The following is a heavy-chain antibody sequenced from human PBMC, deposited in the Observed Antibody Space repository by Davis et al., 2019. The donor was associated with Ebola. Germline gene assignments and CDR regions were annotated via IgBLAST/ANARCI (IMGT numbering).Heavy chain of an antibody. CDR2: ISAYNGNT. CDR3: ARCLDVGLVVTGDFDY. D-gene: IGHD4-23*01. Sequence: ASVKVSCKASGYTFTGYYMHWVRQAPGQGLEWMGWISAYNGNTNYVQKLQGRVTMTTDTSTSTAYMELRSLRSDDTAVYYCARCLDVGLVVTGDFDYWGQGTLVTVSS. J-gene: IGHJ4*02. V-gene: IGHV1-18*04. CDR1: GYTFTGYY.